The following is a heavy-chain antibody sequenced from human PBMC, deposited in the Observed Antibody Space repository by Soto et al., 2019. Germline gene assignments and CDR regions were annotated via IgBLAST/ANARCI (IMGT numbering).Heavy chain of an antibody. D-gene: IGHD4-17*01. CDR1: GYTFTSYG. CDR3: ARLPNYGDYGGHIDY. CDR2: ISAYNGNT. Sequence: QVQLVQSGAEVKKPGASVKVSCKASGYTFTSYGISWVRQAPGQGLEWMGWISAYNGNTNYAQKLQGRVSMTTDTSTSTAYMELRSLRSDDTAVYYCARLPNYGDYGGHIDYWGQGTLVTVSS. V-gene: IGHV1-18*01. J-gene: IGHJ4*02.